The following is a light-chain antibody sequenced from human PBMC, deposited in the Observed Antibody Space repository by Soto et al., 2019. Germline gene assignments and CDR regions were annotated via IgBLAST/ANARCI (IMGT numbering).Light chain of an antibody. V-gene: IGKV3-15*01. J-gene: IGKJ3*01. CDR1: QTLRNK. CDR2: GGF. Sequence: IVLTQSPGTLSVSPGERVIVSCRASQTLRNKLAWYQQKPGQAPRLLIYGGFTRATGIPARFSGSGSGTEFPLTINSLQSEDFAIYYRQQHNALPLTFGPGTKLDLK. CDR3: QQHNALPLT.